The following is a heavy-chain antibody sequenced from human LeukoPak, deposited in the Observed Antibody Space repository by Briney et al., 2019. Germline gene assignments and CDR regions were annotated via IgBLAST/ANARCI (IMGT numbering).Heavy chain of an antibody. CDR1: GFTFSSYA. CDR2: ISGGGGST. D-gene: IGHD1-26*01. V-gene: IGHV3-23*01. CDR3: ATHLGGATTPFDY. Sequence: GGSLRLSCAASGFTFSSYAMSWVRQAPGKGMEWVSAISGGGGSTYYADSVKGRFTISRDNSKNTLYLQMNSLRAEDTAVYYCATHLGGATTPFDYWGQGTLVTVSS. J-gene: IGHJ4*02.